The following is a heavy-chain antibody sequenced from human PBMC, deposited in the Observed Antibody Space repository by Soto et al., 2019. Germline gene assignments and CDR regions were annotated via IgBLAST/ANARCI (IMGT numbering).Heavy chain of an antibody. Sequence: QITLKESGPTLVKPTQTLTLTCTFSGFSLSTSGVGVGWIRQPPGKALEWLALIYWNDDKRYSPSLKSRLTIPKDTSKNQVVLTMTNLDPVDTGTYYCAHSPFMYSSSWYGVATNYYYYGMDVWGQGTTVTVSS. J-gene: IGHJ6*02. CDR3: AHSPFMYSSSWYGVATNYYYYGMDV. CDR1: GFSLSTSGVG. D-gene: IGHD6-13*01. CDR2: IYWNDDK. V-gene: IGHV2-5*01.